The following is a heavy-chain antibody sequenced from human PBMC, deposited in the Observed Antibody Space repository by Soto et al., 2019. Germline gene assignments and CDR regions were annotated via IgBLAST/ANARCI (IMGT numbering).Heavy chain of an antibody. CDR1: GGTFSSYG. V-gene: IGHV1-69*01. Sequence: GDSVKVSCKASGGTFSSYGVSWVRQAPGQGLEWMGGIIPIFGTANYAQKFQGRVTITADESTSTAYMELSSLRSEDTAVYYCARGITMTPGYFDYWGQGTLVTVSS. CDR3: ARGITMTPGYFDY. D-gene: IGHD3-22*01. CDR2: IIPIFGTA. J-gene: IGHJ4*02.